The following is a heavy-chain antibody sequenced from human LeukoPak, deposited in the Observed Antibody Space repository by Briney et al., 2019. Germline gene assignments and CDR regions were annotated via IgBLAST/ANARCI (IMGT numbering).Heavy chain of an antibody. D-gene: IGHD3-10*01. CDR3: ARVGITMVRGRLSYYYYYMDV. CDR1: GGSISSYY. V-gene: IGHV4-59*01. J-gene: IGHJ6*03. CDR2: IYYSGST. Sequence: SETLSLTCTVSGGSISSYYWSWIRQPPGKGLEWIGYIYYSGSTNYNPSLKSRVTISVDTSKNQFSLKLSSVTAADTAVYYCARVGITMVRGRLSYYYYYMDVWGKGTTVTVSS.